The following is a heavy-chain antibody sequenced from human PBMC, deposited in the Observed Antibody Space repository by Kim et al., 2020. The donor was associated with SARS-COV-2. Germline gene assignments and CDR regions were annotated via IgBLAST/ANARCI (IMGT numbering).Heavy chain of an antibody. V-gene: IGHV4-4*06. D-gene: IGHD4-17*01. J-gene: IGHJ6*02. CDR3: ARDLTTVTRTYYYYGMDV. Sequence: KRRVTMSVDTSKNQFSLKLSSVTAADTAVYYCARDLTTVTRTYYYYGMDVWGQGTTVTVSS.